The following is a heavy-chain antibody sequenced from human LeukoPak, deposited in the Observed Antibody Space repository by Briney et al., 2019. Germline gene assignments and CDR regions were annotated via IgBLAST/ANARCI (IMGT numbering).Heavy chain of an antibody. V-gene: IGHV3-74*01. D-gene: IGHD3-10*01. CDR1: GFTFSSYW. CDR3: ARDAISLVRGVNNP. J-gene: IGHJ5*02. Sequence: GGSLRLSCAASGFTFSSYWMHWVRQAPGKGLVWVSRINSDGSSTSYADSVKGRFTISRDNAKNTLYLQVNSLRAEDTAVYYCARDAISLVRGVNNPLGQGTLVTVSS. CDR2: INSDGSST.